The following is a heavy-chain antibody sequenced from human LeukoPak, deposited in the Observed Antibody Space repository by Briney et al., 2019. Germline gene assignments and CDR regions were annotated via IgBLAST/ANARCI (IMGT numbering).Heavy chain of an antibody. CDR3: ARVQNYDFWSGYLTWGEQYYYYMDV. CDR2: IIPIFGTA. V-gene: IGHV1-69*05. D-gene: IGHD3-3*01. Sequence: GASVKVSCKASGGTFSSYAISWVRQAPGQGLEWMGGIIPIFGTANYAQKFQGRVTMTRNTSISTAYMELSSLRSEDTAVYYCARVQNYDFWSGYLTWGEQYYYYMDVWGKGTTVTVSS. CDR1: GGTFSSYA. J-gene: IGHJ6*03.